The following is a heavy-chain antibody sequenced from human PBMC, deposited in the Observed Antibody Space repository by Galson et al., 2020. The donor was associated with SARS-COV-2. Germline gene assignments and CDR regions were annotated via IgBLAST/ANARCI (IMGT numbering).Heavy chain of an antibody. Sequence: SETLSLTCAVSGDSVINNWWSWVRQPPEKGLEWIGEIHHSGTTNYNPSLRSRVSMSLDTSNNQFSLQLTSVTAADTAVYYCALGNDYTWETWGPGTLVTVSS. D-gene: IGHD5-12*01. J-gene: IGHJ4*02. V-gene: IGHV4-4*02. CDR3: ALGNDYTWET. CDR2: IHHSGTT. CDR1: GDSVINNW.